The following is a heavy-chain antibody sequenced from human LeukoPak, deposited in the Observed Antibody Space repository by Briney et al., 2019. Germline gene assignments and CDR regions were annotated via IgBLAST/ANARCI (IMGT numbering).Heavy chain of an antibody. Sequence: PSGTLSLTCGVSGGSITNTNYWTWVRQPPGKGLEWIGEVNLQGSTDYNPSLMGRVAISVDKSENHISLQLTSVTAADTAVYYCAREGGPYRPLDYSGQGTLVTVSS. CDR2: VNLQGST. CDR1: GGSITNTNY. CDR3: AREGGPYRPLDY. V-gene: IGHV4-4*02. J-gene: IGHJ4*02.